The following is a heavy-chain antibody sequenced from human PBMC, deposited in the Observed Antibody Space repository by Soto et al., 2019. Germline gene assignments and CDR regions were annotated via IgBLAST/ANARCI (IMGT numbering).Heavy chain of an antibody. Sequence: QVQLQQWGAGLLKPSETLSLTCAVYGGSFSGYYWTWIRQPPGTGLEWIGEINHSGSTNYNPSLKMRVTISEDTSRHQFSLKLTSVTAADTAVYYCARDKITALFDYWAREPWSPSPQ. D-gene: IGHD3-10*01. CDR2: INHSGST. CDR3: ARDKITALFDY. CDR1: GGSFSGYY. J-gene: IGHJ4*02. V-gene: IGHV4-34*01.